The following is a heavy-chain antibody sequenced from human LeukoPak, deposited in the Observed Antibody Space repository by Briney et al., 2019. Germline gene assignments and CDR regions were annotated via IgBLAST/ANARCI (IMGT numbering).Heavy chain of an antibody. J-gene: IGHJ5*02. D-gene: IGHD6-19*01. CDR2: IYYSGSN. Sequence: SETLSLTCTVSGGSISSYYWGWIRQPPGEGLEWIGSIYYSGSNYYNPSLKSRVTISVDTSKNQFSLKLPSVTAADAALYYCARQYSSGWPWFDPWGQGTLVTVSS. CDR3: ARQYSSGWPWFDP. V-gene: IGHV4-39*01. CDR1: GGSISSYY.